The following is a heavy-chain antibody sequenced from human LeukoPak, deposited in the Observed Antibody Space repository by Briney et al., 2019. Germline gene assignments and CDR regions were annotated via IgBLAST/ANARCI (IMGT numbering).Heavy chain of an antibody. Sequence: QAGGSLRLSCAASGFTFSTYAMSWVRQAPGRGLEWVSVISGGGSTIYYADSVKGRFTISRDNSKDTLYLQMNSLRVEDTAVYYCATKQGGGYVEYWGQGTLVTVSS. CDR3: ATKQGGGYVEY. CDR2: ISGGGSTI. D-gene: IGHD1/OR15-1a*01. V-gene: IGHV3-23*01. J-gene: IGHJ4*02. CDR1: GFTFSTYA.